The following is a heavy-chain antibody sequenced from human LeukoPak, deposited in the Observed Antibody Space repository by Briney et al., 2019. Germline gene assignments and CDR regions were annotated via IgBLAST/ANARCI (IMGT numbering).Heavy chain of an antibody. CDR3: AKDRGEWLVPGYYFDY. CDR2: ISGSGGST. V-gene: IGHV3-23*01. J-gene: IGHJ4*02. D-gene: IGHD6-19*01. Sequence: GGSLRLSCAASGFTFSSYAMSWVRQAPGKGLEWVSAISGSGGSTYYADSVKGRFTISRDNSKNTLYLQMNSLRAEDTAVYYCAKDRGEWLVPGYYFDYWGQGTLATVSS. CDR1: GFTFSSYA.